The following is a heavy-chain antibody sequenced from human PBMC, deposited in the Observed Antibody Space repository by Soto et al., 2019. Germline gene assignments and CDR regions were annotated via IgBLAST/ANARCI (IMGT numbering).Heavy chain of an antibody. J-gene: IGHJ4*02. CDR1: GYSISSGYY. CDR3: ARGPDTSGYYHYFDY. CDR2: IYHTGST. V-gene: IGHV4-38-2*01. Sequence: KTSETLSLTCAVSGYSISSGYYWGWIRQPPGKGLEWIGSIYHTGSTYYNPSLKSRGTISVDTSKNQFSLNLSSVTAADTAVYYCARGPDTSGYYHYFDYWGQGTLVTVSS. D-gene: IGHD3-22*01.